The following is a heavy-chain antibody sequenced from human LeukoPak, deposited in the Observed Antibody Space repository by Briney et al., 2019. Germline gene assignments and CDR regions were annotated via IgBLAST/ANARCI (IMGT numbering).Heavy chain of an antibody. D-gene: IGHD3-3*01. CDR3: ARSYDTNFDY. J-gene: IGHJ4*02. V-gene: IGHV4-59*13. CDR2: IYFRGST. CDR1: GGSIRSYY. Sequence: SETLSLTCTVSGGSIRSYYWSWIRQPPGKGLEWIGYIYFRGSTRYNPSLKSRVTISVDRSKNQFSLKLSSVAAADTAVYYCARSYDTNFDYWGQGTLVTVSS.